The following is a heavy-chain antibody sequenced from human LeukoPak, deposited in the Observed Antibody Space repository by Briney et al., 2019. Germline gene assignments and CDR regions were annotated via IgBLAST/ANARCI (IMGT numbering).Heavy chain of an antibody. CDR1: GYTLTELS. Sequence: ASVKVSCKVSGYTLTELSMHWVRQAPGKGLEWMGGFDPEDGETIYAQKFQGRVTMTGDTSTDTAYMELSSLRSEDTAVYYCARGHWEGSGSYYHDQDSWGQGTLVTVSS. J-gene: IGHJ4*02. V-gene: IGHV1-24*01. D-gene: IGHD3-10*01. CDR2: FDPEDGET. CDR3: ARGHWEGSGSYYHDQDS.